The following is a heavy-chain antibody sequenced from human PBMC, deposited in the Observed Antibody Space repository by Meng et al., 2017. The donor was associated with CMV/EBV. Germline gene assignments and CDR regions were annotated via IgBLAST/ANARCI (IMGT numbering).Heavy chain of an antibody. Sequence: GESLKISCAASGFTFSSYAMHWVRQAPGKGLEWVAVISYDGSNKYYADSVKGRFTISRDNSKNTLYLQMNSLRAEDTAVYYCARLGVPAAIHYFDYWGQGTLVTVSS. CDR3: ARLGVPAAIHYFDY. CDR2: ISYDGSNK. CDR1: GFTFSSYA. D-gene: IGHD2-2*02. J-gene: IGHJ4*02. V-gene: IGHV3-30-3*01.